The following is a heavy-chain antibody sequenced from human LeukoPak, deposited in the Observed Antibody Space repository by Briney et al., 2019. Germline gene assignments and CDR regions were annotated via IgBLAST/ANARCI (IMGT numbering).Heavy chain of an antibody. D-gene: IGHD2-2*01. CDR2: IWYDGSNK. Sequence: GGSLRLSCGASGFXFSSYGIHWVRQAPGKGQEWVAVIWYDGSNKYYADSVKGRFTISRDNSKNTLYLQMNSLRADDTAVYYCASRSPALDYWGQGTLVTVSS. CDR3: ASRSPALDY. J-gene: IGHJ4*02. CDR1: GFXFSSYG. V-gene: IGHV3-33*01.